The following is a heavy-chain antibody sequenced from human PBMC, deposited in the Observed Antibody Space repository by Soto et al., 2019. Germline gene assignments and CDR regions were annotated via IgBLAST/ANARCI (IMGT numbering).Heavy chain of an antibody. J-gene: IGHJ5*02. V-gene: IGHV3-66*01. CDR3: ALVHSFACPYDT. CDR2: IYSGGST. D-gene: IGHD6-13*01. Sequence: GGSLRLSCAASGFTVSSNYMSWVRQAPGKGLEWVSVIYSGGSTYYADSVKGRFTISRDNSKNTLYLQMNSLRAEDTAVYYCALVHSFACPYDTGGQEPRLPVPS. CDR1: GFTVSSNY.